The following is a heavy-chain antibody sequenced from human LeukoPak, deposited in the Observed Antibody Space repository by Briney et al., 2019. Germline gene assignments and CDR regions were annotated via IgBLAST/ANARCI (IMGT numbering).Heavy chain of an antibody. D-gene: IGHD1-26*01. J-gene: IGHJ4*02. CDR3: ARHTMKIGNDY. CDR2: ISYTGST. Sequence: SETLSLTCTVSGGSISNYYWSWIRQPPGKGLECIGYISYTGSTNYNPSLKSRVTVSVDTSKNQFSLELNSVTAADTAVYYCARHTMKIGNDYWGQGTLVTVSS. V-gene: IGHV4-59*08. CDR1: GGSISNYY.